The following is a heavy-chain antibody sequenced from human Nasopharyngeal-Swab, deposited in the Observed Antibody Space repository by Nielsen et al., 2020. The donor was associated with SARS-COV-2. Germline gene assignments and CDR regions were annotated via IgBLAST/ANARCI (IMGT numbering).Heavy chain of an antibody. CDR2: IYYSGST. Sequence: SETLSLTCTVSGGSISSGGYYWSWIRQHPGKGLEWIGYIYYSGSTYYNPSLKSRVTISVDTSKNQFSLKLSSVTAADTAVYYCARGECGGVIVLDAFDIWGQGTMVTVSS. J-gene: IGHJ3*02. CDR1: GGSISSGGYY. D-gene: IGHD3-16*02. V-gene: IGHV4-31*03. CDR3: ARGECGGVIVLDAFDI.